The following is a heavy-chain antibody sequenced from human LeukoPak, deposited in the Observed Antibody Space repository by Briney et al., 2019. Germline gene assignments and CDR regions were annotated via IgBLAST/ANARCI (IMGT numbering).Heavy chain of an antibody. CDR1: GGTFSSYA. D-gene: IGHD4-17*01. V-gene: IGHV1-69*05. J-gene: IGHJ6*03. Sequence: SVKVSCKASGGTFSSYAISWVRQAPGQGLEWMGGIIPIFGTANYAQKFQGRVTITTDESTSTAYMELSSQRSEDTAVYYCAREAYGDYATGYYYYYMDVWGKGTTVTVSS. CDR3: AREAYGDYATGYYYYYMDV. CDR2: IIPIFGTA.